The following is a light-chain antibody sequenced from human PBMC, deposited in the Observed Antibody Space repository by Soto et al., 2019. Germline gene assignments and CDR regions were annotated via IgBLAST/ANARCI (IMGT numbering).Light chain of an antibody. CDR1: QSVSSSY. CDR2: DAS. V-gene: IGKV3D-20*02. CDR3: QQRSNWPIT. Sequence: EIVLTQSPGTLSLFPVERATLSCRAIQSVSSSYLAWYQQKPGQAPRLLIYDASSRPTDIPARFSGSGSGTDFTLTISSLEPEDFALYYCQQRSNWPITFGQGTRLEIK. J-gene: IGKJ5*01.